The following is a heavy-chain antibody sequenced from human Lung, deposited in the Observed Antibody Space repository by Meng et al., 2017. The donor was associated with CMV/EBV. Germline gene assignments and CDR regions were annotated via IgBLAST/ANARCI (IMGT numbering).Heavy chain of an antibody. J-gene: IGHJ5*02. Sequence: ASXXVSXKASGYIFTGYYMHWVRQAPGQGLEWMGWINPNSGGTNYAQKFQGRVTMTRDTSISTAYMELSRLRSDDTAVYYCARGVGYCSSTSCQVWFDPWXQGTLVTVSS. CDR2: INPNSGGT. CDR1: GYIFTGYY. V-gene: IGHV1-2*02. D-gene: IGHD2-2*01. CDR3: ARGVGYCSSTSCQVWFDP.